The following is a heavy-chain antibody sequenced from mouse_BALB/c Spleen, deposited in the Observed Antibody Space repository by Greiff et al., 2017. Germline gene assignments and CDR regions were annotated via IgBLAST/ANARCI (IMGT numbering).Heavy chain of an antibody. J-gene: IGHJ2*01. V-gene: IGHV5-6-3*01. CDR3: ARDPYYYFDY. CDR2: INSNGGST. CDR1: GFTFSSYG. Sequence: EVQLVESGGGLVQPGGSLKLSCAASGFTFSSYGMSWVRQTPDKRLELVATINSNGGSTYYPDSVKGRFTISRDNAKNTLYLQMSSLKSEDTAMYYCARDPYYYFDYWGQGTTLTVSS.